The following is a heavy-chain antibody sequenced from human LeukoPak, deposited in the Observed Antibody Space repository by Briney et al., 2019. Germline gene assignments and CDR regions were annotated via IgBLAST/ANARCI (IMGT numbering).Heavy chain of an antibody. Sequence: GGSLRLSCEASGFTFSSYWMSWVRQAPGKGLEWVANIKQDGSEKKYLDSVKGRFTISRDNAKNSMYLQMNSLRAEDTAVYYCTTDPRGAYGDEWYWGQGTLVTVSS. J-gene: IGHJ4*02. CDR3: TTDPRGAYGDEWY. D-gene: IGHD4-17*01. CDR1: GFTFSSYW. CDR2: IKQDGSEK. V-gene: IGHV3-7*01.